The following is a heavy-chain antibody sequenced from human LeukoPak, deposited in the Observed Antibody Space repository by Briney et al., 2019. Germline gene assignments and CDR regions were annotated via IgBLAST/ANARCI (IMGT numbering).Heavy chain of an antibody. J-gene: IGHJ4*02. CDR2: IRYDGSNK. Sequence: GGSLRLSCAASGFTFSSYGMHWVRQAPGKGLEWVAFIRYDGSNKYYADSVKGRFTISRDNSKNTLYLQMNSLRAEDTAVYYCAKAESYYYGSGSEAGDYWGQGTLVTVSS. D-gene: IGHD3-10*01. CDR3: AKAESYYYGSGSEAGDY. V-gene: IGHV3-30*02. CDR1: GFTFSSYG.